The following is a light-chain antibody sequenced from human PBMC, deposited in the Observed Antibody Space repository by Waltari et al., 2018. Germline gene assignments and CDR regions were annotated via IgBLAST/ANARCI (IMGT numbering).Light chain of an antibody. CDR1: TGAVTRGYY. CDR3: GAQWV. CDR2: STN. J-gene: IGLJ3*02. Sequence: QTVVTQEPSLTVSPGETVTLTCASSTGAVTRGYYPNWFQQKPGQAPRSLIYSTNNKHSWTPARFSGSLLGGKAVLALSGVQPEDEADYYGGAQWVFGGGTRLTVL. V-gene: IGLV7-43*01.